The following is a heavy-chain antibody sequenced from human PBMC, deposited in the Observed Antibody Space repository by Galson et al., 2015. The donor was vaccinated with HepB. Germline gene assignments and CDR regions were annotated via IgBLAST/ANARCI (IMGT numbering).Heavy chain of an antibody. Sequence: SLRLSCAASGFTFSSYAMSWVRQAPGKGLEWVSAISGSGGSTYYADSVKGRFTISRDNSKNTLYLQMNSLRAEDTAVYYCARDGVASWINYYYYGMDVWGQGTTVTVSS. CDR1: GFTFSSYA. J-gene: IGHJ6*02. CDR3: ARDGVASWINYYYYGMDV. CDR2: ISGSGGST. D-gene: IGHD5-12*01. V-gene: IGHV3-23*01.